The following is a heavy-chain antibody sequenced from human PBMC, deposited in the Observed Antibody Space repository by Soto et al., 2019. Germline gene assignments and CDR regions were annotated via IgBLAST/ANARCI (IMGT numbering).Heavy chain of an antibody. Sequence: QVQLQESGPGLVKPSQTLSLTCTVSGGSISSGGYYWSWIRQHPGKGLEWIGYIYYSGSTYYNPSLKGRVTISVDTSKNQFSLKLSSVTAADTAVYYCARWGPLLWFGELSHWGQGTLVTVSS. D-gene: IGHD3-10*01. J-gene: IGHJ4*02. V-gene: IGHV4-31*03. CDR1: GGSISSGGYY. CDR3: ARWGPLLWFGELSH. CDR2: IYYSGST.